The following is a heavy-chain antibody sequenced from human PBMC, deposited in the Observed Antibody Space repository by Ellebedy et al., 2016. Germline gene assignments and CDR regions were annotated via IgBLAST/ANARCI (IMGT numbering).Heavy chain of an antibody. D-gene: IGHD1-26*01. CDR1: GGSTSSGGYS. V-gene: IGHV4-30-2*02. CDR3: ARGRYSGSSAPYLDY. CDR2: IYHSGTT. Sequence: SETLSLTCAVSGGSTSSGGYSWNWVRQPPGKALEWIGFIYHSGTTYYSLSLNSRVNISGDKSTNQISLKLRSVTAADTAIYYCARGRYSGSSAPYLDYWGQGTLVNVSS. J-gene: IGHJ4*02.